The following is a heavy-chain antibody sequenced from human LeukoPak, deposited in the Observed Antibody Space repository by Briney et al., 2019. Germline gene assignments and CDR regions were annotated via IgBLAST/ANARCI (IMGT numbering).Heavy chain of an antibody. CDR2: ISYDGSNK. J-gene: IGHJ6*02. V-gene: IGHV3-30-3*01. CDR1: GFTFSSYA. CDR3: VKDMNPGGADV. D-gene: IGHD3-10*01. Sequence: PGGSLRHSCAASGFTFSSYAMHWVRQAPGKGLEWVAVISYDGSNKYYADSEKGRFTISRDNSKNTLYLQMNSLRPEDTALYYCVKDMNPGGADVWGQGTTVTVSS.